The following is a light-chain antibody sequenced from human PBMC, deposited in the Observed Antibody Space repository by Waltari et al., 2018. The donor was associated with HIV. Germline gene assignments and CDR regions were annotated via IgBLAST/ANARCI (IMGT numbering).Light chain of an antibody. V-gene: IGLV2-14*03. CDR2: DVY. J-gene: IGLJ1*01. CDR1: SSDVGAYDY. CDR3: ASFTSGRLNV. Sequence: SALTQPASVSGSPGQSITISCTGTSSDVGAYDYVSWYQQHPGTVPKLLIYDVYNRPSRISTRFSGSKSDNTASLTISGLQAEDEADYYCASFTSGRLNVFGTGTKVTVL.